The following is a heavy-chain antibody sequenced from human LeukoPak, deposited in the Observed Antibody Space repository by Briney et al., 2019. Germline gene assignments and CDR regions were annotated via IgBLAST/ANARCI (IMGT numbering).Heavy chain of an antibody. V-gene: IGHV3-9*01. Sequence: GRSLRLSCAASGFTFDDYAMHWVRQAPGKGLEWVSGISWNSGSIGYADSVKGRFTISRDNAKNSLYLQMNSLRAEDTALYYCAKDKGRRWLQSFDYWGQGTLVTVSS. J-gene: IGHJ4*02. CDR2: ISWNSGSI. CDR3: AKDKGRRWLQSFDY. D-gene: IGHD5-24*01. CDR1: GFTFDDYA.